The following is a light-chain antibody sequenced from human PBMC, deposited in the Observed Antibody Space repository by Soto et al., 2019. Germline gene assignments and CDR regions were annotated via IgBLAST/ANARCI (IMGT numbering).Light chain of an antibody. Sequence: QSAMTQPASVSGSPGQSITISCTGTSSDVRGYNYVSWYQQHPGKAPKLMIYDVSNRPSGVSNRFSGSKSGNTASLTISGPQAEDEADYYCSSYTSSNTLPYVFGSGTKV. CDR1: SSDVRGYNY. CDR2: DVS. J-gene: IGLJ1*01. V-gene: IGLV2-14*03. CDR3: SSYTSSNTLPYV.